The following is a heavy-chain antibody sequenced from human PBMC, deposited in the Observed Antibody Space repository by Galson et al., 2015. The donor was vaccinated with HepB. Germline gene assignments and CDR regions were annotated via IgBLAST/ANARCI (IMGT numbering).Heavy chain of an antibody. D-gene: IGHD2-2*01. CDR1: GGSISSYY. CDR2: IYYSGST. CDR3: ARHPRYCSSTSCYGAEYFQH. Sequence: ETLSLTCTVSGGSISSYYWSWIRQPPGKGLEWIGYIYYSGSTNYNPSLKSRVTISVDTSKNQFSLKLSSVTAADTAVYYCARHPRYCSSTSCYGAEYFQHWGQGTLVTVSS. J-gene: IGHJ1*01. V-gene: IGHV4-59*08.